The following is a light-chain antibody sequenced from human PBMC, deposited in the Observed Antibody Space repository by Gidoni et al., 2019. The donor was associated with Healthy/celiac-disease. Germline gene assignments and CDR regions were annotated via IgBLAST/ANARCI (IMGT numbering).Light chain of an antibody. CDR1: SSDVCGYNY. J-gene: IGLJ1*01. Sequence: QSALTQPASVSESLGQSITISCTGTSSDVCGYNYVSWYQQHPGKARKLMIYEVSNRPSGVSNRFSGSKSGNTASLTISGLQAEDEADYYCSSYTSSSTDVFGTGTKVTVL. CDR2: EVS. CDR3: SSYTSSSTDV. V-gene: IGLV2-14*01.